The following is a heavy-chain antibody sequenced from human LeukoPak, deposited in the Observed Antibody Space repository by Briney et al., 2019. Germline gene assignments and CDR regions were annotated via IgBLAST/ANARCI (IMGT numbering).Heavy chain of an antibody. CDR3: ARGYGDSIHFDY. D-gene: IGHD4-17*01. CDR2: VSGSGDST. Sequence: GGSLRLSCAASGFTFSTYAVSWVRQAPGKGLEWVSGVSGSGDSTYYPDSVKGRFTISRDNAKNSLYLQMNSLRAEEAAVYYCARGYGDSIHFDYWGQGTLVTVSS. CDR1: GFTFSTYA. V-gene: IGHV3-23*01. J-gene: IGHJ4*02.